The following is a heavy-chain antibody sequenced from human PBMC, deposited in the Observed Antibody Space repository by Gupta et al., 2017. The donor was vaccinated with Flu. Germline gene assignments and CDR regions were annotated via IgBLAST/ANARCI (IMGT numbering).Heavy chain of an antibody. J-gene: IGHJ4*02. Sequence: QVQLVESVGGVVQPGRSLRLSCAAAGFTFNRYGMHWVRQTPGKGLVWVAAVSYDGTHQYYVDSVKGRFTISRDNFKDTLYLQMNSLRVDDAAVYYCVKEEAGNSQIDYWGQGTLVTVSS. CDR1: GFTFNRYG. CDR2: VSYDGTHQ. CDR3: VKEEAGNSQIDY. V-gene: IGHV3-30*18.